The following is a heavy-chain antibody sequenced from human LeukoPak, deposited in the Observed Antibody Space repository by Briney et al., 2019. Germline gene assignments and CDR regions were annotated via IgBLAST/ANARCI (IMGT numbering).Heavy chain of an antibody. CDR3: AREGSIVVVAYYFDY. D-gene: IGHD2-15*01. V-gene: IGHV1-46*01. CDR2: INPSGGST. CDR1: GYTFTGYY. Sequence: ASVKVSCKASGYTFTGYYMHWVRQAPGQGLEWMGIINPSGGSTSYAQKFQGRVTMTRDMSTSTVYMELSSLRSEDTAVYYCAREGSIVVVAYYFDYWGQGTLVTVSS. J-gene: IGHJ4*02.